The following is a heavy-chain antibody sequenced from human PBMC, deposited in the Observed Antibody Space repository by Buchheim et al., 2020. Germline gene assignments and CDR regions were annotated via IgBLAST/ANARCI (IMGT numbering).Heavy chain of an antibody. J-gene: IGHJ1*01. Sequence: EVQLVESGGGLVQPGGSLRLSCAASGFTFSSYWMSWVRQAPGKGLEWVANIKQDGSEKYYVDSVKGRFTISSDNAKNSLYLQMNSLRAEDTAVYYCARVGPYYDFWSGYYTEYFQHWGQGTL. CDR1: GFTFSSYW. CDR3: ARVGPYYDFWSGYYTEYFQH. D-gene: IGHD3-3*01. CDR2: IKQDGSEK. V-gene: IGHV3-7*01.